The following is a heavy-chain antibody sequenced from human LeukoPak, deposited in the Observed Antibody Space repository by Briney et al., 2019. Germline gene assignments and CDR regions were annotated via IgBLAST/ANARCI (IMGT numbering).Heavy chain of an antibody. CDR3: ARNRSMTTTPGFDH. V-gene: IGHV4-38-2*01. D-gene: IGHD4-11*01. J-gene: IGHJ4*02. Sequence: SETLSLTCAVSAYSIRGDDYWGWVRQSPGKGLEWIGSIYHSGSTHYNPSLKSRITISVATSKNQFSLMLNSVTAADTAVYYCARNRSMTTTPGFDHWGQGTLVTVSS. CDR1: AYSIRGDDY. CDR2: IYHSGST.